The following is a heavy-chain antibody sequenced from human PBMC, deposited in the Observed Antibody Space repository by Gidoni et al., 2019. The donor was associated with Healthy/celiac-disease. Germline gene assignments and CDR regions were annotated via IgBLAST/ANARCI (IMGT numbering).Heavy chain of an antibody. CDR1: DFPISSSA. Sequence: EVQLVASVGVLVQPRVSRTLSCSSPDFPISSSASTCVLQPTWRVLQATGKGLEYVSAISSNWGSRYYADSVKGRFTIFRDNSKNTLYLQMSSLRAEDMAVYYCVKDLGSGWFAGELRYYGMDVWGQGTTVTVSS. J-gene: IGHJ6*02. V-gene: IGHV3-64D*09. CDR3: VKDLGSGWFAGELRYYGMDV. D-gene: IGHD6-19*01. CDR2: ISSNWGSR.